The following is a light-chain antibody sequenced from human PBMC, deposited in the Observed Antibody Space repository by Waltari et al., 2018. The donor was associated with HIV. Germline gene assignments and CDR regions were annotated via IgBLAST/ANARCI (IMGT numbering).Light chain of an antibody. CDR2: DVS. CDR3: SSYAGSNNPYV. J-gene: IGLJ1*01. CDR1: SSDLGAYNY. V-gene: IGLV2-8*01. Sequence: QTALTQPPSASGSPGQSVTISCTGTSSDLGAYNYVSWYQQPPDKAPKLMIYDVSKRPSGVPDRFSGSKSGNTASLTVSGLQAEDEADYYCSSYAGSNNPYVFGTGTKVTVL.